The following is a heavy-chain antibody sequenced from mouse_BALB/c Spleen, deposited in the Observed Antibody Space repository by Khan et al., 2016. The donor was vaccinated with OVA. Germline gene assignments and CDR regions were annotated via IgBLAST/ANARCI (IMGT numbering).Heavy chain of an antibody. Sequence: QVQLQQSGAELAKPGASVKMSCKASGYTFINYWILWVKQRPGQGLEWIGYINPSTGYTEYNQNFKDKATLTADKSSSTAYMQLSSLTSEDSAVYYGARRGLQWDFDYWGQGTTLTVSS. CDR1: GYTFINYW. D-gene: IGHD1-3*01. CDR3: ARRGLQWDFDY. J-gene: IGHJ2*01. CDR2: INPSTGYT. V-gene: IGHV1-7*01.